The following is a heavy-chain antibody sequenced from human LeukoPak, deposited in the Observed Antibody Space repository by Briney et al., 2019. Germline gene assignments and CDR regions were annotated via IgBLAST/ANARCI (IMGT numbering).Heavy chain of an antibody. CDR3: ATGGIYSSNFDY. CDR2: IYPGDSET. D-gene: IGHD5-18*01. V-gene: IGHV5-51*01. Sequence: GESLKISCNGSGYTIIRFWIGWVRQMPGKGLEWMGIIYPGDSETRYSPSFQGQVTISVDKSISTAYLQWSSLKASDTAVYYCATGGIYSSNFDYWGQGTLVTVSS. J-gene: IGHJ4*02. CDR1: GYTIIRFW.